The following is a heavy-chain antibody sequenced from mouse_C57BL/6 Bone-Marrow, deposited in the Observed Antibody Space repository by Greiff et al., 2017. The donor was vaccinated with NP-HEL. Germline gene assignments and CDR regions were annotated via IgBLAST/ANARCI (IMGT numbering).Heavy chain of an antibody. CDR1: GYSITSDF. V-gene: IGHV3-8*01. Sequence: EVKLQESGPGLAKPSQTLSLTCSVTGYSITSDFWNWIRKFPGTKLEYMGYISYSGSTYYNPSLKSRISITRGTSKNQYYLQLNSVTTEDTATYYCARGIYYYGSSFLYYAMDYWGQGTSVTVSS. D-gene: IGHD1-1*01. J-gene: IGHJ4*01. CDR3: ARGIYYYGSSFLYYAMDY. CDR2: ISYSGST.